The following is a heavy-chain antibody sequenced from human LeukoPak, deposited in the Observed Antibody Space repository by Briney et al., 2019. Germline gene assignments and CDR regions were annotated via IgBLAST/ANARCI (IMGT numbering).Heavy chain of an antibody. J-gene: IGHJ3*01. CDR1: GFTFSAYE. Sequence: GGSLRLSCAASGFTFSAYEMDWVRQAPGKGLEWVAYMSSGGGTVYYAESVRGRFTISRDNAKNSLYLQMNSLRAEDTAIYYCVKEFIPEGSGFDAFDVWGQGTMVTVSS. CDR3: VKEFIPEGSGFDAFDV. V-gene: IGHV3-48*03. CDR2: MSSGGGTV. D-gene: IGHD3-22*01.